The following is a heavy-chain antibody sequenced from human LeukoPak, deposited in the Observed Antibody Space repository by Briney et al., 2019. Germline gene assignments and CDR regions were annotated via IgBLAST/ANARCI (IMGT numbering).Heavy chain of an antibody. CDR3: ARTRYGDYVFDY. V-gene: IGHV1-69*06. Sequence: SVKVSCKASEGTFSSYAISWVRQAPGQGLEWMGGINPIFGTANYAQKFQGRVTITADKSTSTAYMELSSLRSEDTAVYYCARTRYGDYVFDYWGQGTLVTVSS. J-gene: IGHJ4*02. CDR1: EGTFSSYA. D-gene: IGHD4-17*01. CDR2: INPIFGTA.